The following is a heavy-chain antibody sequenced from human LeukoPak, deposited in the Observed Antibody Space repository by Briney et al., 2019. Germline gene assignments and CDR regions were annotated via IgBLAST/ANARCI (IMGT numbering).Heavy chain of an antibody. CDR2: INHSGST. D-gene: IGHD2-15*01. V-gene: IGHV4-34*01. J-gene: IGHJ4*02. CDR1: GGSFSGYY. Sequence: PSETLSLTCAVYGGSFSGYYWSWIRQPPGKGLEWIGEINHSGSTNYNPSLKSRVTISVDTSKNQFSLKPSYVTAADTAVYYCARKGHCSGGSCYTFDYWGQGTLVTVSS. CDR3: ARKGHCSGGSCYTFDY.